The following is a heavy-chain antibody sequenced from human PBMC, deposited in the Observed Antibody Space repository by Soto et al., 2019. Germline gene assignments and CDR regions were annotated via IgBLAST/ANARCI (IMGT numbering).Heavy chain of an antibody. CDR2: ISSSSYI. CDR3: AFLPYFGFLTCYYTPLIDYGIDV. V-gene: IGHV3-21*01. CDR1: GFTFSSYS. Sequence: GGSLRLSCAASGFTFSSYSMNWVRQAPGKGLEWVSSISSSSYIYYADSVKGRFTISRDNAKNSLYLQMNSLRAEDTAVYYCAFLPYFGFLTCYYTPLIDYGIDVWGQGTTVTVS. D-gene: IGHD3-9*01. J-gene: IGHJ6*02.